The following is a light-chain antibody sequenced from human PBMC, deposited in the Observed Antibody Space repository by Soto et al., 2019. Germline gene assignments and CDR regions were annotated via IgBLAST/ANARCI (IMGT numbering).Light chain of an antibody. Sequence: LCPGEGATISWRASQSVSSSSLAWYQQYPGQAPRLLIYEASSRATGIPDRFSGSGSGTAFTLISSRLEPDDFTVFDWQQHQAFGQGTKVDIK. CDR3: QQHQA. J-gene: IGKJ1*01. CDR2: EAS. V-gene: IGKV3-20*01. CDR1: QSVSSSS.